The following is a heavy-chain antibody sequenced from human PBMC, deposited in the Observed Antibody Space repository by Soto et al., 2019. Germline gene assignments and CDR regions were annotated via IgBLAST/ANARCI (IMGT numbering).Heavy chain of an antibody. CDR1: GFTFSSYS. CDR3: ARDLSRYYYKSGGLFDI. Sequence: EVQLVESGGGLVKPGGSLRLSCAASGFTFSSYSMNWVRQAPGKGLEWVSSISSSSSYIYYADSVKGRFTISRDNAKNSLYLQMNSPRAEDTAVYYCARDLSRYYYKSGGLFDIWGQGTMVTVSS. V-gene: IGHV3-21*01. D-gene: IGHD3-10*01. CDR2: ISSSSSYI. J-gene: IGHJ3*02.